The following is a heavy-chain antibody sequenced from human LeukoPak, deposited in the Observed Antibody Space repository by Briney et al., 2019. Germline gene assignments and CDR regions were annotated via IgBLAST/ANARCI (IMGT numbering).Heavy chain of an antibody. Sequence: GGSLRLSCAASGFTFSTYGMHWVRQAPGKGLEWVAFIRYDGSNKYYADSVKGRFTISRDNSKNTLYLQMNSLRAEDTAVYYCAKVERYYYDSSGSNFDYWGQGTLVTVSP. V-gene: IGHV3-30*02. CDR3: AKVERYYYDSSGSNFDY. D-gene: IGHD3-22*01. J-gene: IGHJ4*02. CDR2: IRYDGSNK. CDR1: GFTFSTYG.